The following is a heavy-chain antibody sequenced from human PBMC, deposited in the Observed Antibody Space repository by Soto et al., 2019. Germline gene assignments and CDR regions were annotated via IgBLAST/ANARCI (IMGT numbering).Heavy chain of an antibody. V-gene: IGHV3-66*01. CDR3: AREPRYCRGGSCSITGDAYDI. Sequence: EVHLVESGGDLVQPGGSLRLSCTASGFIVSDTYVNWVRQAPGKGLEWVSVISNRGDTHYADSVRGRFSLSRDISDNTLHLQMNNLRVEDTAVYYCAREPRYCRGGSCSITGDAYDIWGQGTLVTVSS. D-gene: IGHD2-15*01. CDR1: GFIVSDTY. CDR2: ISNRGDT. J-gene: IGHJ3*02.